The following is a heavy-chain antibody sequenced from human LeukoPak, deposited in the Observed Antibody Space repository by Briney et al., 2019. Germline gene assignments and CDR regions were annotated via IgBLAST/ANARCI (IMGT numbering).Heavy chain of an antibody. Sequence: GGSLRLSCAASGFTFSSYWMHWVRQAPGKGLVWVSRINTDGSSTSYADSVKGRFTISRDNSKNTLYLQMNSLRAEDTAVYYCAKDKWFVVGAFFDYWGQGTLVTVSS. CDR3: AKDKWFVVGAFFDY. CDR2: INTDGSST. J-gene: IGHJ4*02. D-gene: IGHD1-26*01. CDR1: GFTFSSYW. V-gene: IGHV3-74*01.